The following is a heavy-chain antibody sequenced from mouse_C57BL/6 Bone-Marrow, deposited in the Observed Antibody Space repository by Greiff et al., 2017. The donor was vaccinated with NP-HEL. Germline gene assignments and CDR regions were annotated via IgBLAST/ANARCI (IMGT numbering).Heavy chain of an antibody. CDR3: ASSSTMVTAAEGYYAMDY. D-gene: IGHD2-2*01. CDR2: IHPNSGST. Sequence: QVQLQQSGAELVKPGASVKLSCKASGYTFTSYWMHWVKQRPGQGLEWIGMIHPNSGSTNYNEKFKGKATLTADKSSSTAYMELRSLTSEDSAVYFCASSSTMVTAAEGYYAMDYWGQGTSVTVSS. J-gene: IGHJ4*01. CDR1: GYTFTSYW. V-gene: IGHV1-64*01.